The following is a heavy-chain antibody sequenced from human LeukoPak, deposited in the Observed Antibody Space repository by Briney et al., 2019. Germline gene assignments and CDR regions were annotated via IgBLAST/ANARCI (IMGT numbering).Heavy chain of an antibody. CDR1: GFTFSSYW. D-gene: IGHD3-22*01. CDR2: INQDGSEK. V-gene: IGHV3-7*01. J-gene: IGHJ4*02. CDR3: ARDPIYYDSSGYDH. Sequence: GGSLRLSCAASGFTFSSYWMSWVRQAPGKGLEWVANINQDGSEKYYVDSVKGRFTISRDNAKNSLYLQMNSLRAEDTAVYYCARDPIYYDSSGYDHWGQGTLVTVSS.